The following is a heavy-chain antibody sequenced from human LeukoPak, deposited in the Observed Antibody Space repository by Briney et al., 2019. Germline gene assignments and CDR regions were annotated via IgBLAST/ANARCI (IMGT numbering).Heavy chain of an antibody. CDR3: ARVDYYDSSGPFDY. V-gene: IGHV1-18*01. CDR1: GYTFTSYG. Sequence: GASVKVSCKASGYTFTSYGVSWVRQAPGQGLEWMGWISAYNGNTNYAQKLQGRVTMTTDTSTSTAYMELRSLRSDDTAVYYCARVDYYDSSGPFDYWGQGTLVTVSS. D-gene: IGHD3-22*01. J-gene: IGHJ4*02. CDR2: ISAYNGNT.